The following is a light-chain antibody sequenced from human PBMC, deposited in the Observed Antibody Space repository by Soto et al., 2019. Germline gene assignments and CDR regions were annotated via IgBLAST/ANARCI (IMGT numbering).Light chain of an antibody. Sequence: QSALTQPASVSGSPGQSITISCTGTSSDIGAYDYVSWYQQHPGQAPKVMIYDVSKRPSGVSYRFSCSKSGNTASLTISGLQAEDEADYYCSSYTTSSTRVFGGGTKLTVL. V-gene: IGLV2-14*01. J-gene: IGLJ3*02. CDR3: SSYTTSSTRV. CDR1: SSDIGAYDY. CDR2: DVS.